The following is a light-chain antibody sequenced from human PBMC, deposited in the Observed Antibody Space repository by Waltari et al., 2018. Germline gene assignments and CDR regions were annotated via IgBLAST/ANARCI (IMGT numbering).Light chain of an antibody. CDR1: DTDIGPSPH. CDR3: SSLTSSDTYV. J-gene: IGLJ1*01. Sequence: QSAPTQPASMSGSPGQSITISCSGSDTDIGPSPHVAWYQQYPGKAPKVLIYDITGRPSGISSRFSGSKSGNTASLTISNLHPEDEADYYCSSLTSSDTYVFGTGTTV. V-gene: IGLV2-14*03. CDR2: DIT.